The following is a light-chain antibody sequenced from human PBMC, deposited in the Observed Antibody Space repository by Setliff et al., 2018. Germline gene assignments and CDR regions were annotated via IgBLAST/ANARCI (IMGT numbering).Light chain of an antibody. Sequence: QTVVTQEPSFSVSPGGTVTLTCALSLGSVSTANYPSWYQQTPGQAPRRLIYRTNSRRSGVPARFSGSILGNKAALTITGAQAEDESDYYWLLSMGSGISVFGTGTKVTVL. CDR3: LLSMGSGISV. CDR1: LGSVSTANY. V-gene: IGLV8-61*01. J-gene: IGLJ1*01. CDR2: RTN.